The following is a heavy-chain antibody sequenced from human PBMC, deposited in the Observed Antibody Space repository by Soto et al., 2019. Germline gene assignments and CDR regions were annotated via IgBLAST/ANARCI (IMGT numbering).Heavy chain of an antibody. V-gene: IGHV3-21*01. CDR2: ISSSSSYI. J-gene: IGHJ6*02. CDR1: GFTFSSYS. Sequence: EVQLVESGGGLVKPGGSLRLSCAASGFTFSSYSMNWVRQAPGKGLEWVSSISSSSSYIYYADSVKGRFTISRDNAKNSLYLQMNSLGAEDTAVYYCARDTDYSNHASYYYGMDVWGQGTTVTVSS. D-gene: IGHD4-4*01. CDR3: ARDTDYSNHASYYYGMDV.